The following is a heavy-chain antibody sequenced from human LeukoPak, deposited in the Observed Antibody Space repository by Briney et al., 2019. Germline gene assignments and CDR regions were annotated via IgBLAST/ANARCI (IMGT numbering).Heavy chain of an antibody. D-gene: IGHD5-18*01. CDR3: ARAVRGYSYGHAFDI. Sequence: ASVKVSCKASGYTFTTYPMHWVRQAPGQRLEWMGWINAGNGNTKYSQKLQGRVTITRDTSASTAYMELSSLRSEDTAVYYCARAVRGYSYGHAFDIWGQGTMVTVSS. V-gene: IGHV1-3*01. CDR1: GYTFTTYP. CDR2: INAGNGNT. J-gene: IGHJ3*02.